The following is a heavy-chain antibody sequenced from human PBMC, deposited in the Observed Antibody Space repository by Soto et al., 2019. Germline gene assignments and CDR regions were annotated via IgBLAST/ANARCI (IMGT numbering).Heavy chain of an antibody. V-gene: IGHV3-21*01. CDR3: ARDMKSVRFWGTNGFDP. J-gene: IGHJ5*02. D-gene: IGHD3-16*01. CDR2: ITLSSSYI. CDR1: GFNFGAFG. Sequence: GGSLRLYCGASGFNFGAFGMNWVRQAPGKGLEWVSSITLSSSYIYYADSVKGRFTVSRDNAKNSLYLDMKSLTVDDTAVYYCARDMKSVRFWGTNGFDPWGQGTLVTVSS.